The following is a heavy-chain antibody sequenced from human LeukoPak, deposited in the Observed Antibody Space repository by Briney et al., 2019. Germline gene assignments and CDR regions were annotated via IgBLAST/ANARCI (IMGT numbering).Heavy chain of an antibody. D-gene: IGHD4/OR15-4a*01. Sequence: SETLSLTCTVSGGSISDYHWSWIRQPPGKGLEYIGYIYNSGRTFYNPSLKSRVTISADTSKKQFSLRLNSVSAADTAMYYCAADYTRSFRSWGQGTLVTVSS. CDR3: AADYTRSFRS. CDR1: GGSISDYH. J-gene: IGHJ5*02. V-gene: IGHV4-59*12. CDR2: IYNSGRT.